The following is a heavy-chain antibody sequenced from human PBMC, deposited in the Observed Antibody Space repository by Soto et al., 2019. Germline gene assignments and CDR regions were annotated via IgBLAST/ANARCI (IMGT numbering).Heavy chain of an antibody. CDR3: VTYRITARMAH. J-gene: IGHJ4*02. D-gene: IGHD3-10*01. V-gene: IGHV3-23*01. CDR2: VSGGGDYP. CDR1: GFVFSSHA. Sequence: EVQLLQSGGGLVRPGGSLRLSCAASGFVFSSHAMSWVRQAPGKGLEWVSAVSGGGDYPYYAGSVKGRFTISRDNSKNTLYLQMNSLRADDTAVYYCVTYRITARMAHWGQGTLVTVSS.